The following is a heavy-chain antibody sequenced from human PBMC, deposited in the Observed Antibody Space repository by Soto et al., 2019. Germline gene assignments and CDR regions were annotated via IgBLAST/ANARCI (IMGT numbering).Heavy chain of an antibody. J-gene: IGHJ4*01. D-gene: IGHD3-22*01. CDR2: LYYGRSA. V-gene: IGHV4-59*01. CDR3: SLRSMAVVPEY. CDR1: GDSISSYY. Sequence: QVQLQESGPGLVKPSETLSLTCAVSGDSISSYYCMWIRQPPGKGLESIGYLYYGRSANYNPSLKSRVTMSVDTSTNQCSLTLSSMTAADTAVYYCSLRSMAVVPEYWGHGTLVTVSS.